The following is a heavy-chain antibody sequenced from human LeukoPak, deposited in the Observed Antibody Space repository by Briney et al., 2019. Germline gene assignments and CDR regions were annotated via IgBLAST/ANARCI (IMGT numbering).Heavy chain of an antibody. V-gene: IGHV4-38-2*01. Sequence: SETLSLTCAVSGYSLGKNYYWGWIRQPPGKGLEWIGRIYGTGSTSYNPSLMNRVTMSVDTSKNHFSLKLTSVTAADTAVYYCARYDSRGSASTRFDYGGQGILVTISS. CDR2: IYGTGST. D-gene: IGHD3-16*01. CDR3: ARYDSRGSASTRFDY. J-gene: IGHJ4*02. CDR1: GYSLGKNYY.